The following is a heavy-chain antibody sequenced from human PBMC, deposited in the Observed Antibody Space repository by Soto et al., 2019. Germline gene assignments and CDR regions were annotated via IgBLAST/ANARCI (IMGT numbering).Heavy chain of an antibody. CDR3: AKAGHGDDGWS. J-gene: IGHJ4*02. D-gene: IGHD4-17*01. CDR2: IWYDGSNK. CDR1: GFTFDNFA. Sequence: QVYLEESGGGVVQPGRSLRLSCAASGFTFDNFAMHWVRQAPGKGLEWVAVIWYDGSNKYYADSVKGRFSISRDNSKNTLSLQMSSLRVDDTAVYYCAKAGHGDDGWSWGQGTPVTVSS. V-gene: IGHV3-33*06.